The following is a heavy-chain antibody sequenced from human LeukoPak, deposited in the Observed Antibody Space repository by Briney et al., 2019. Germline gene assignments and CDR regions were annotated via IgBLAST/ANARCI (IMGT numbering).Heavy chain of an antibody. CDR3: AISGSYSPSNFDC. D-gene: IGHD1-26*01. V-gene: IGHV5-51*01. Sequence: GESLKISCKGSGYIFTTYWIGWVRQMPGKGLEWMGIIYPGDSATRYSPSFQGQVTISADKSISTAYLQWSSLEASDTAMYYCAISGSYSPSNFDCWGQGTLVTVSS. J-gene: IGHJ4*02. CDR1: GYIFTTYW. CDR2: IYPGDSAT.